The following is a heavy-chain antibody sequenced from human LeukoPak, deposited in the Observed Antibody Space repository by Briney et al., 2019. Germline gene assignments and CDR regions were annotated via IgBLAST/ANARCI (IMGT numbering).Heavy chain of an antibody. D-gene: IGHD4-17*01. J-gene: IGHJ4*02. CDR3: ARYGDYGRQRNKFDY. CDR1: GYTVTSYY. Sequence: ASVKVSCKASGYTVTSYYMHWVRQAPGQGLEWMGIISPSAGTTTYAQQFQARVTMTRDTSTSTVYMELSSLKSEDTAVYYCARYGDYGRQRNKFDYWGQGTLVTVSS. V-gene: IGHV1-46*01. CDR2: ISPSAGTT.